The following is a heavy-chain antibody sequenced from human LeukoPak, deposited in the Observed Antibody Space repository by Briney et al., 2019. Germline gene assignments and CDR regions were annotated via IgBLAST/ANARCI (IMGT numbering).Heavy chain of an antibody. D-gene: IGHD2-2*01. Sequence: ASVKVSCKASGGTFSSYAISWVRQAPGQGLEWMGGIIPIFGTANYAQKFQGRVTITTDESTSTAYTELSSLRSEDTAVYYCARAPPETSYYYYYYMDVWGKGTTVTVSS. CDR1: GGTFSSYA. CDR3: ARAPPETSYYYYYYMDV. J-gene: IGHJ6*03. CDR2: IIPIFGTA. V-gene: IGHV1-69*05.